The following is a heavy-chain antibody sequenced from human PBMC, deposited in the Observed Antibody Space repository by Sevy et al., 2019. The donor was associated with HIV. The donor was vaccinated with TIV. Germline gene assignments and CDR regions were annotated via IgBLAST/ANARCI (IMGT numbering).Heavy chain of an antibody. D-gene: IGHD6-13*01. CDR3: ARQGSSWTFDP. V-gene: IGHV3-30*04. CDR1: GFSFSDYP. Sequence: GGSLRLSCAASGFSFSDYPMHWVRQVPGKGLEWAAVISYDETTKHYADSVKGRFTISRDNSKNTLYLQMNSLRAEDTAIFYCARQGSSWTFDPWGQGTLVTVSS. CDR2: ISYDETTK. J-gene: IGHJ5*02.